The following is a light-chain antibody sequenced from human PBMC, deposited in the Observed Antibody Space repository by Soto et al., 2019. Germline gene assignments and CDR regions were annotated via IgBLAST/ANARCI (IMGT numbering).Light chain of an antibody. Sequence: QSALTQPASVSGSPGQSITISCTGTSSDVGGYSYVSWYQQHPGKTPKLMIYEVSNRPSGVSHRFSGSKSGNTASLTISRLQTEDEADYYCSSFSSITREVFGGGTKLTV. V-gene: IGLV2-14*01. CDR2: EVS. CDR1: SSDVGGYSY. CDR3: SSFSSITREV. J-gene: IGLJ2*01.